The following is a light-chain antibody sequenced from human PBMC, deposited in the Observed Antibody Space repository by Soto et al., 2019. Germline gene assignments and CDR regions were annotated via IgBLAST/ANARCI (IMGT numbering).Light chain of an antibody. CDR2: GAS. J-gene: IGKJ2*01. V-gene: IGKV3-15*01. CDR1: QSVSSN. Sequence: EIVMTQSPATLSVSPGERATLSCRASQSVSSNLAWYQQKPGQAPRLLIYGASTRATGIPARFSGSGSGTEFTLTISSLQSEDFAVYYCQQYNNWPFSLMYTFGQGTKLEIK. CDR3: QQYNNWPFSLMYT.